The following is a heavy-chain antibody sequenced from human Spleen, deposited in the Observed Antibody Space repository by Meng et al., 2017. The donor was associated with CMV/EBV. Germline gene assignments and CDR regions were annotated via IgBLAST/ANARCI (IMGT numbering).Heavy chain of an antibody. CDR2: IYPDDSDT. V-gene: IGHV5-51*01. D-gene: IGHD2-2*01. CDR1: GYKFTTYW. CDR3: ARLTCSSTSCENRALSLDAFDI. Sequence: KVSCKTSGYKFTTYWIAWVRQMPGKGLEWMGMIYPDDSDTRYSPSFQGQVTITADKSTGPAYLQLSSLKASDTAMYYCARLTCSSTSCENRALSLDAFDIWGQGTMVTVSS. J-gene: IGHJ3*02.